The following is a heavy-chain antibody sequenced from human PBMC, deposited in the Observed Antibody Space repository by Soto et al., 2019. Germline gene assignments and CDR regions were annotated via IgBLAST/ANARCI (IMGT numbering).Heavy chain of an antibody. Sequence: SETLSLTCTVSGGSISSSSYYWGWIRQPPGKGLEWIGSIYYSGSTYYNPSLKSRVTISVDTSKNQFSLKLSSVTAADTAVYYCARPLGEGSEVPDDAFDIWGQGTMVTVSS. CDR1: GGSISSSSYY. CDR3: ARPLGEGSEVPDDAFDI. D-gene: IGHD3-10*01. J-gene: IGHJ3*02. V-gene: IGHV4-39*01. CDR2: IYYSGST.